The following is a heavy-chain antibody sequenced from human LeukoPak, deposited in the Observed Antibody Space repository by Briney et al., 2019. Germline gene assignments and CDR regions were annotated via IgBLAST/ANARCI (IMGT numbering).Heavy chain of an antibody. CDR2: ISYDGSNK. Sequence: PGGSLRLSCAASGFTFSSYAMHWVRQAPGKGLEWVAVISYDGSNKYYADSVKGRFTISRDDSKNTLYLQMNSLRAEDTAVYYCARDGGLDSSGPFDYWGQGTLVTVSS. CDR3: ARDGGLDSSGPFDY. CDR1: GFTFSSYA. V-gene: IGHV3-30-3*01. D-gene: IGHD3-22*01. J-gene: IGHJ4*02.